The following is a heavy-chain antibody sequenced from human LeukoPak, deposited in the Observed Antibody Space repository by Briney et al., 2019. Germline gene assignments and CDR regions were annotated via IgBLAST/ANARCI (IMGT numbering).Heavy chain of an antibody. Sequence: QAGGSLRLSCAASGFTFTTYWMHWVRQTPGKGLVWVSPINSDGSITSYADSVKGRFTISRDNAKNTLYLQMNSLRAEDTAVYYCARDDVDMANAVWGQGTTVTVSS. J-gene: IGHJ6*02. CDR2: INSDGSIT. D-gene: IGHD5-12*01. CDR3: ARDDVDMANAV. CDR1: GFTFTTYW. V-gene: IGHV3-74*01.